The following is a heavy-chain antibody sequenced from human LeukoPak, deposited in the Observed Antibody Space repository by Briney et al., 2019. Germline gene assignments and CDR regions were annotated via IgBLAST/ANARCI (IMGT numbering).Heavy chain of an antibody. V-gene: IGHV3-30-3*01. CDR3: ANSGYGRVNYFDL. D-gene: IGHD5-12*01. Sequence: PGGSLRLSCAASGFTLITYWMHWVRQAPGKGLEWVAVISYDGSNKYYADSVKGRFTISRDNSKNTLYLQMNSLRAEDTAVYYCANSGYGRVNYFDLWGRGTLVTVSS. CDR1: GFTLITYW. J-gene: IGHJ2*01. CDR2: ISYDGSNK.